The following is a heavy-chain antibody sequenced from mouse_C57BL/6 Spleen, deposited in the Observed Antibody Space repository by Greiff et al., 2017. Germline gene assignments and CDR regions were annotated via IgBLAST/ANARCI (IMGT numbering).Heavy chain of an antibody. CDR3: ARKNSSCLAY. D-gene: IGHD3-2*02. CDR2: IFPGSGSN. V-gene: IGHV1-9*01. J-gene: IGHJ3*01. Sequence: QVQLQQSGAELMKPGASVKLSCKATGYTFTGYWIEWVKQRPGHGLEWIGEIFPGSGSNNYNDKFKGKATFTADTSSNTAYMQLSSLTTEDSAIYDCARKNSSCLAYWGQGTLVTVSA. CDR1: GYTFTGYW.